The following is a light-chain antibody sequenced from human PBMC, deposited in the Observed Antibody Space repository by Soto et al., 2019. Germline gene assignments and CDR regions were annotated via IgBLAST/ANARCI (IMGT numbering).Light chain of an antibody. CDR1: TSNIGNNP. J-gene: IGLJ2*01. CDR2: GND. V-gene: IGLV1-44*01. CDR3: QSYDSSLV. Sequence: QSVLTQPPSASATPGQRVTISCSGGTSNIGNNPVNWYQQLPGAAPKVVIYGNDQRPSGVSDRFSGSKSATSASLAITGLQAEDEADYYCQSYDSSLVFGGGTKLTVL.